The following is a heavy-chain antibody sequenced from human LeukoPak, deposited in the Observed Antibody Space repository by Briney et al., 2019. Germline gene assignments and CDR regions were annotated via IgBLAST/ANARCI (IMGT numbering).Heavy chain of an antibody. CDR2: ISSSSSYI. CDR1: GFTFSSYS. Sequence: GGSLRLSCAASGFTFSSYSMNWVRQAPGKGLEWVSSISSSSSYIYYADSVKGRFTIFRDNAKNSLYLQMNSLRAEDTAVYYCARDRWGYGMDVWGQGTTVTVSS. D-gene: IGHD1-26*01. J-gene: IGHJ6*02. V-gene: IGHV3-21*01. CDR3: ARDRWGYGMDV.